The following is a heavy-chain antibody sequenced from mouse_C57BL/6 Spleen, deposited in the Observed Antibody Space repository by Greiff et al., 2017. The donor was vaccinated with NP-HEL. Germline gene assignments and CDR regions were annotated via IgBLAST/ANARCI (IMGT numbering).Heavy chain of an antibody. Sequence: VESGEGLVKPGGSLKLSCAASGFTFSSYAMSWVRQTPEKRLEWVAYISSGGDYIYYADTVKGRFTISRDNARNTLYLQMSSLKSEDTAMYYCTRGNYGSSYDYFDYWGQGTTLTVSS. CDR1: GFTFSSYA. CDR3: TRGNYGSSYDYFDY. D-gene: IGHD1-1*01. V-gene: IGHV5-9-1*02. J-gene: IGHJ2*01. CDR2: ISSGGDYI.